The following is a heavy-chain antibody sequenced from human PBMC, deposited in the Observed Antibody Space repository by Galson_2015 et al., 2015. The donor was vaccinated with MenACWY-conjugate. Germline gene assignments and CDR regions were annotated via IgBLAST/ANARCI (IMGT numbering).Heavy chain of an antibody. J-gene: IGHJ4*02. Sequence: SLRLSCAASGFTFSDYTMNWVRQAPGKGLEWVTYISITSSTIYYADSVKGRFTISRDNAKKSLYLQMNSLRGEDTAVYYCARGQWFGELLTYYFDYWGQGTLVTVSS. CDR2: ISITSSTI. CDR1: GFTFSDYT. V-gene: IGHV3-48*04. CDR3: ARGQWFGELLTYYFDY. D-gene: IGHD3-10*01.